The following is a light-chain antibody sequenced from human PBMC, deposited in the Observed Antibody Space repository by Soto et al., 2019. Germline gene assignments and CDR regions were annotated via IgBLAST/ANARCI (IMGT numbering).Light chain of an antibody. CDR2: GAS. J-gene: IGKJ2*01. CDR3: QQFHYYPLT. V-gene: IGKV1-39*01. Sequence: IQMTQSPSSLSASVGDGVTLTCRASHTIATYLNWYQQKPGQVPEVLIYGASRLHVGVSSKFTGSGYGTDFTLTINNLQPEDFTIYYCQQFHYYPLTFGQGTKLEVK. CDR1: HTIATY.